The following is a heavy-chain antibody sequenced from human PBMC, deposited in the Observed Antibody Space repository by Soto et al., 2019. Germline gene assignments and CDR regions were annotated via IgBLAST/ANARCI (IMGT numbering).Heavy chain of an antibody. CDR3: ARRRMGIVGAVAFDH. D-gene: IGHD1-26*01. V-gene: IGHV1-69*01. J-gene: IGHJ4*02. CDR2: IIPIFGTA. Sequence: QVQLVQSGAEVKKPGSSVKVSCKASGGTFSSYAISWVRQAPGQGLEWMGGIIPIFGTANYAQKFQGRVTITADESPRTAYLELSSLRSEDTAVYYCARRRMGIVGAVAFDHWGQGTLVTVSS. CDR1: GGTFSSYA.